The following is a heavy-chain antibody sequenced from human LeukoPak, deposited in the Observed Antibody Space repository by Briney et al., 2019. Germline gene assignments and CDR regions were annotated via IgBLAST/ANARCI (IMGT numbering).Heavy chain of an antibody. J-gene: IGHJ4*02. CDR2: INPSGGGT. Sequence: ASVKVSCKASGYTFPGYYIHWVRQAPGQGLEWMGWINPSGGGTNYAQEFQGRVTMTRDTSITTVYMELSRLRSDDTAVYYCARQGISAYPFDYWGQGTLVTV. D-gene: IGHD2/OR15-2a*01. CDR3: ARQGISAYPFDY. V-gene: IGHV1-2*02. CDR1: GYTFPGYY.